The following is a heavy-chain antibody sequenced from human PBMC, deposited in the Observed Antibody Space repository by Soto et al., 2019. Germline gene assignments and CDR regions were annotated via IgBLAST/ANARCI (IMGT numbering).Heavy chain of an antibody. Sequence: QVQLVQSGAEVKKPGSSMKISCKASGGLFSSYAISWVRQAPGQGLEWMGGIIPVFGTTNYAQKFQDRVTITADESTNTAYMDLSSLRSEDTAIYYCAKGGSPYVWFTEFWGQGALVTVSS. CDR1: GGLFSSYA. J-gene: IGHJ4*02. D-gene: IGHD3-16*01. CDR2: IIPVFGTT. CDR3: AKGGSPYVWFTEF. V-gene: IGHV1-69*01.